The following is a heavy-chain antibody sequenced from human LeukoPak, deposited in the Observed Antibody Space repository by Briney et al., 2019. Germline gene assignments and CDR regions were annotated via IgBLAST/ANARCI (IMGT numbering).Heavy chain of an antibody. J-gene: IGHJ5*02. CDR3: ARSIAARRDWFDP. D-gene: IGHD6-6*01. CDR2: INPNSGGT. V-gene: IGHV1-2*02. Sequence: ASVKVSCKASGYTFTGYYMHWVRQASGQGLEWMGWINPNSGGTNYAQKFQGRVTMTRDTSISTAYMELSRLRSDDTAVYYCARSIAARRDWFDPWGQGTLVTVSS. CDR1: GYTFTGYY.